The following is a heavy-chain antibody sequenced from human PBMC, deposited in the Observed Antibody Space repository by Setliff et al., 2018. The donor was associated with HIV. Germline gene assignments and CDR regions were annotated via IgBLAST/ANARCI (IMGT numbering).Heavy chain of an antibody. CDR2: IYSTGST. CDR1: GDSISSGNYY. V-gene: IGHV4-61*02. J-gene: IGHJ5*02. D-gene: IGHD3-10*01. CDR3: ARHGSNWFDP. Sequence: SETLSLTCIFSGDSISSGNYYWSWIRQPAGKGLGWIGRIYSTGSTYYNPSLKSRVTISVDTSKNQFYLRLSSVTAADTAVYYCARHGSNWFDPWGQGTQVTVSS.